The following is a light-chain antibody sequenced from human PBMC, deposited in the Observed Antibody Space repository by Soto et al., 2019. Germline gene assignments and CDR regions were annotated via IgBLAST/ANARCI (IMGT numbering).Light chain of an antibody. J-gene: IGLJ2*01. V-gene: IGLV4-69*01. CDR1: SGHSSYA. Sequence: QLVLTQSPSASASLGASVKLTCTLGSGHSSYAIAWHQQQPEKGPRYLMKLNSDGSHSKGDGIPDRFSGSSSGAERYLTISSLQSEDEADYYWQTWGSGIRVVFGGGTKLTVL. CDR2: LNSDGSH. CDR3: QTWGSGIRVV.